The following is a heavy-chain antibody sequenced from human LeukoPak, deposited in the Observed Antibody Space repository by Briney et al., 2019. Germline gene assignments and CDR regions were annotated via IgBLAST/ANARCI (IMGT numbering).Heavy chain of an antibody. CDR3: ARDIGYNTFDY. CDR2: IKEDGSDK. J-gene: IGHJ4*02. CDR1: GFTFSTYA. D-gene: IGHD5-24*01. Sequence: PGGSLRLSCSASGFTFSTYAMTWVRQAPGKGLEWVANIKEDGSDKYYVDSAKGRFTISRDNAKNSLYLQMNSLRAEDTAVYYCARDIGYNTFDYWGQRTLVTVSS. V-gene: IGHV3-7*03.